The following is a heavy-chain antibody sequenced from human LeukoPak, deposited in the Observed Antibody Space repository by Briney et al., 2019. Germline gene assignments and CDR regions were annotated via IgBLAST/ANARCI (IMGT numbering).Heavy chain of an antibody. J-gene: IGHJ4*02. CDR2: INTNTGNP. CDR1: GYTFTSYA. D-gene: IGHD3-16*02. Sequence: ASVKVSCKASGYTFTSYAMNWVRQAPGQGLEWMGWINTNTGNPTYAQGFTGRFVFSLDTSVSTAYLQISSLKAEDTAVYYCARGQYGGTFGGVIIHVSGFDYWGQGTLVTVSS. CDR3: ARGQYGGTFGGVIIHVSGFDY. V-gene: IGHV7-4-1*02.